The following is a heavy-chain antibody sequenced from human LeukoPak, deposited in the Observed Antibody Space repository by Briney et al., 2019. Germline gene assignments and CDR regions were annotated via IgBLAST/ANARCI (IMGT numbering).Heavy chain of an antibody. CDR3: ARDRRGYGSFDS. CDR1: DGSISSYY. J-gene: IGHJ4*02. CDR2: IYDSGST. Sequence: SETLSLTCTVSDGSISSYYWNWIRQPPGKGLEWIGLIYDSGSTNYNPSLYSRLTISVDTSKNQFSLKLTSVTAADTAVYYCARDRRGYGSFDSWGQGTLVTVSS. D-gene: IGHD5-18*01. V-gene: IGHV4-59*01.